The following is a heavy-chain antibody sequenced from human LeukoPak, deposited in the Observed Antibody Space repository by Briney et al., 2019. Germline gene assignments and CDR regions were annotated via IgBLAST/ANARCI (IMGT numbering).Heavy chain of an antibody. J-gene: IGHJ6*03. CDR3: ARNFIHLVDYYMDV. CDR1: GGTSSSYA. Sequence: VASVKVSCKASGGTSSSYAISWVRQAPGQGLEWMGGIIPIFGTANYAQKFQGRVTITADESTSTAYMELSSLRSEDTAVYYCARNFIHLVDYYMDVWGKGTTVTISS. D-gene: IGHD1-7*01. CDR2: IIPIFGTA. V-gene: IGHV1-69*13.